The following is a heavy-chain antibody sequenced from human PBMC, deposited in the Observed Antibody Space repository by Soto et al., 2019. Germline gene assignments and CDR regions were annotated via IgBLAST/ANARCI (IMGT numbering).Heavy chain of an antibody. Sequence: VQLVESGGGSVKPGGSLRLSCTASGFPLIDAWMSWVRQAPGKGLQWIGRIRSNADGGTTDLTAPVRDRFFISRDDSRNTLYLQMNSLKIDDTAVYFCSTALRRDSALGAYWGLGTLVSVSS. V-gene: IGHV3-15*01. CDR1: GFPLIDAW. D-gene: IGHD3-16*01. CDR2: IRSNADGGTT. J-gene: IGHJ4*02. CDR3: STALRRDSALGAY.